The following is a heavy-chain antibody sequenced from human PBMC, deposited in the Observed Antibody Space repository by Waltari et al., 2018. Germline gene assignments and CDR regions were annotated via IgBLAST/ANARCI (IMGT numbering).Heavy chain of an antibody. J-gene: IGHJ4*02. Sequence: EVQLVESGGGLVQPGGSLRLACAASGFTFSDYWGQWVREVPGKGLVWVSRFNNAGGTTAYADAVKGRFTISMDNAKMMLFLQMNSLRAEDTAIYYCARSDYPYYFDDWGQGTLVTVSS. CDR3: ARSDYPYYFDD. CDR1: GFTFSDYW. D-gene: IGHD4-17*01. V-gene: IGHV3-74*01. CDR2: FNNAGGTT.